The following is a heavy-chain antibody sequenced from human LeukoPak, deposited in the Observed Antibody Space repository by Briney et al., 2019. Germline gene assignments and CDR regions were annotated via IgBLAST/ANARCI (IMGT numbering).Heavy chain of an antibody. J-gene: IGHJ4*02. Sequence: GESLRLSCAASGFTVSSNYMSWVRQAPGKGLEWVSVIYSGGSTYYADSVKGRFTISRDNSKNTLYLQMNSLRAEDTAVYYCARAQESTMVRGVINYFDYWGQGTLVTVSS. CDR3: ARAQESTMVRGVINYFDY. D-gene: IGHD3-10*01. CDR1: GFTVSSNY. V-gene: IGHV3-66*01. CDR2: IYSGGST.